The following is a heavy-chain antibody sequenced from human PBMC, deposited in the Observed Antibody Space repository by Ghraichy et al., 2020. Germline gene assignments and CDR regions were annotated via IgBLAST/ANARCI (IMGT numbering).Heavy chain of an antibody. D-gene: IGHD6-19*01. CDR2: INHSGST. CDR1: GGSFSGYY. J-gene: IGHJ5*02. Sequence: SETLSLTCAVYGGSFSGYYWSWIRQPPGKGLEWIGEINHSGSTNYNPSLKSRVTISVVTSKNQFSLKLSSVTAADTAVYYCVRKSEQYSSGWYRFNWFDPWGQGTLVTVSS. V-gene: IGHV4-34*01. CDR3: VRKSEQYSSGWYRFNWFDP.